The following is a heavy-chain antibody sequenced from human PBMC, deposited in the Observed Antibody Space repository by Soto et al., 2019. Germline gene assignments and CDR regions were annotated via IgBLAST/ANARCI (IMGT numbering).Heavy chain of an antibody. CDR3: ARDGYNYGFDY. V-gene: IGHV3-74*01. D-gene: IGHD5-12*01. J-gene: IGHJ4*02. Sequence: GGSLRLSSAAAGFTFTSHWRHWVRQAPGKGLVWVSRINTDGSSPSYADSVKGRFTISRDDAKDTLYLQMNSLRAEDTAVYYCARDGYNYGFDYWGQGTPVTVSS. CDR2: INTDGSSP. CDR1: GFTFTSHW.